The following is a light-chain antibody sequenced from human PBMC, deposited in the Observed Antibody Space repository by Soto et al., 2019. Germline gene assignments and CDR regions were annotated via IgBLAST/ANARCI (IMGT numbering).Light chain of an antibody. Sequence: QSALAQPASVSGSPGQSIAISCTGTSSDVGAYDYVSWYQQHPGKAPKLMIYEVSDRPSGVSNRFSGSKSGNTASLTISGLQAEDEADYYCSSDTGAYTLLFGTGTKLTVL. CDR1: SSDVGAYDY. V-gene: IGLV2-14*01. CDR2: EVS. J-gene: IGLJ1*01. CDR3: SSDTGAYTLL.